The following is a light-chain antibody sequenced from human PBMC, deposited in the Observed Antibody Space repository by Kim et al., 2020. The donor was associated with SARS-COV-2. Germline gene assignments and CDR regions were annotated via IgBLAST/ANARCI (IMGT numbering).Light chain of an antibody. J-gene: IGKJ1*01. V-gene: IGKV1-27*01. Sequence: ASVGDRVTITCRASQDIANSLAWYQEKPGTVPELLIYAASTLQSGVPSRFSGSGSGTEFTLTIGSLQTEDVATYYCQKYDTAPWTFGPGTKVDIK. CDR1: QDIANS. CDR3: QKYDTAPWT. CDR2: AAS.